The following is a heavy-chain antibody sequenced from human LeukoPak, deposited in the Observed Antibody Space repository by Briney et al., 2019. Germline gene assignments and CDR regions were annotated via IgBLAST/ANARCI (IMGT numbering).Heavy chain of an antibody. D-gene: IGHD3-16*02. CDR1: GFTFSSYA. Sequence: PGGSLRLSCAASGFTFSSYAMSWVRQAPGKGLEWVSAISGSGGSTYYADSVKGRFTISRDNSKNTLYLQMSSLRAEDTAVYYCAKHDYVWGSYRYLYYFDYWGQGTLVTVSS. CDR3: AKHDYVWGSYRYLYYFDY. J-gene: IGHJ4*02. V-gene: IGHV3-23*01. CDR2: ISGSGGST.